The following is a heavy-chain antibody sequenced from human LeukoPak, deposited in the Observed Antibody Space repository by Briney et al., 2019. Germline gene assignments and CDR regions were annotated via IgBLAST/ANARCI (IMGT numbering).Heavy chain of an antibody. CDR1: SYSISSGYY. CDR3: ARVIHAGITNSFDP. D-gene: IGHD3-16*02. V-gene: IGHV4-38-2*02. Sequence: SGTLSLTCTVSSYSISSGYYWGWIRQPPGKGLEWIGSIYHSGSTYYNPSLKSRVTISVDTSKNQFSLKLSSVTAADTAVYYCARVIHAGITNSFDPWGQGTLVTVSS. CDR2: IYHSGST. J-gene: IGHJ5*02.